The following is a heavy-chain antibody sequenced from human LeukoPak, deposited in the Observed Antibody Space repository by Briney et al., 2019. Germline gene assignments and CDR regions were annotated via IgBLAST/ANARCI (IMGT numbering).Heavy chain of an antibody. Sequence: GGSLRLSCEVSGFTFSDHYMSWIRQAPGKRLEWVSYISSGSTYTNYADSVEGRFTISRDNAKNSLYLQMNSLRAEDTAVYYCAKTRSSWYRFDCWGQGTLVTVSS. CDR1: GFTFSDHY. CDR3: AKTRSSWYRFDC. CDR2: ISSGSTYT. V-gene: IGHV3-11*03. D-gene: IGHD6-13*01. J-gene: IGHJ4*02.